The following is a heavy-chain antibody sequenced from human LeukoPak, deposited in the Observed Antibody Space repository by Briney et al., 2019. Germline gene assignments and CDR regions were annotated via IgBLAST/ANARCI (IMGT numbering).Heavy chain of an antibody. J-gene: IGHJ5*02. CDR3: ARGWRGVAPNWFDP. CDR2: ISSSSSYI. CDR1: GFTFSSYS. Sequence: GGSLRLSCAASGFTFSSYSMNWVRQAPGKGLEWVSSISSSSSYIYYADSVKGRFTTSRDNAKNSLYLQMNSLRAEDTAVYYCARGWRGVAPNWFDPWGQGTLVTVSS. V-gene: IGHV3-21*01. D-gene: IGHD2-8*02.